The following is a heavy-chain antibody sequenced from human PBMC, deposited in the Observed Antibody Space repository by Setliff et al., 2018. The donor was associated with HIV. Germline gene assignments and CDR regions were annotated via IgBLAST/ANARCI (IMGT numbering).Heavy chain of an antibody. CDR2: TWSDGNKR. D-gene: IGHD1-26*01. Sequence: PGGSVRLSCAASGFTFSYYGMHWVRQAPGKGLEWVAVTWSDGNKRYYADSVKGRFTISRDNSKNTVYLQMDSLRAEDTAVYYCARDDDATSHYSRFDYWGQGTPVTVSS. J-gene: IGHJ4*02. V-gene: IGHV3-33*01. CDR1: GFTFSYYG. CDR3: ARDDDATSHYSRFDY.